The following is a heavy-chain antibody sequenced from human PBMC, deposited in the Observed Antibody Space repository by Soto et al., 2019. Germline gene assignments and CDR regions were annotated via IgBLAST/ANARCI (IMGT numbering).Heavy chain of an antibody. CDR2: IYYSGST. D-gene: IGHD2-2*01. CDR3: ASDIVLVPAAPSLAFDY. V-gene: IGHV4-61*01. Sequence: ADTLSLTFTVSGTSVSTASYSSSWIRQPPGKGQEWIGYIYYSGSTNYNPSLKSRVTISVDTSKNQFSLKLSSVTAADTAVYYCASDIVLVPAAPSLAFDYWGQGTLVTVSS. CDR1: GTSVSTASYS. J-gene: IGHJ4*02.